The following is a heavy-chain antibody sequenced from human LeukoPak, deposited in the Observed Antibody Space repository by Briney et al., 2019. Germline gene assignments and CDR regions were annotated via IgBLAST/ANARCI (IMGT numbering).Heavy chain of an antibody. D-gene: IGHD1-26*01. J-gene: IGHJ4*02. CDR2: ISATGGTI. Sequence: HTGGSLRLSCAASGFTFSSNGMNWVRQAPGKGLEWVSYISATGGTIYYADSVKGRFTISRDNAKNSLYLQMNSLRAEDTAVYYCARAQRGSNGYWGQGTLVTVSS. CDR3: ARAQRGSNGY. CDR1: GFTFSSNG. V-gene: IGHV3-48*01.